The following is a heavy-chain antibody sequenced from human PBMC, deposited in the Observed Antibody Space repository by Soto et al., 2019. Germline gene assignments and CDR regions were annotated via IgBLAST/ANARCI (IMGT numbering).Heavy chain of an antibody. D-gene: IGHD6-13*01. CDR2: VYYSGST. V-gene: IGHV4-59*08. CDR1: GASISSYY. Sequence: PSETLSLTCTVSGASISSYYWTWVRQPPGEGLEWIGYVYYSGSTNYNPSLKSRVTMSVDTSKNQFSLRLSSVTAADTAVYYCARGYIPQDWFDPCGQGTLVTVS. CDR3: ARGYIPQDWFDP. J-gene: IGHJ5*02.